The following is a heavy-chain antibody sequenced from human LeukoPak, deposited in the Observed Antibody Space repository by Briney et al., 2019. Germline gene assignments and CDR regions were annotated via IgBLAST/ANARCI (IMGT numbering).Heavy chain of an antibody. CDR1: GFTFRTYA. CDR2: ISSSSSTI. CDR3: ARDRAMVRGYRGYYYYGMDV. D-gene: IGHD3-10*01. J-gene: IGHJ6*02. Sequence: PGGSLRLSCAASGFTFRTYAMSWVRQAPGKGLEWVSYISSSSSTIYYADSVKGRFTISRDNAKNSLYLQMNSLRAEDTAVYYCARDRAMVRGYRGYYYYGMDVWGQGTTVTVSS. V-gene: IGHV3-48*01.